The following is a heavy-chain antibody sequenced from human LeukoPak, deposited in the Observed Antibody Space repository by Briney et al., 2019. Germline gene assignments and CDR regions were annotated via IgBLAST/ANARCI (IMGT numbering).Heavy chain of an antibody. D-gene: IGHD5-12*01. CDR2: ISSGGSTI. CDR3: ARLISGYDSY. CDR1: GFTFSDYG. J-gene: IGHJ4*02. V-gene: IGHV3-48*02. Sequence: GGSLRLSCVASGFTFSDYGMNWFGQAQGKGLEWVSYISSGGSTIYYADSVKGRFTISRGNAENSLYLQMDSLKDEDTAIYYCARLISGYDSYWGQGTLVTVSS.